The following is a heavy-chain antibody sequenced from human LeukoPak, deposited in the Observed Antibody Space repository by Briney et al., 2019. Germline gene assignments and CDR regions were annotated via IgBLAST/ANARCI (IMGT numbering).Heavy chain of an antibody. Sequence: SETLSLTCTVSGGSISSSSYSWSWIRQPPGKGLEWIGYIYHSGSTYYNPSLKSRVTISVDRSKNQFSLKLSSVTAADTAVYYCARSYGSGSYFPNWGQGTLVTVSS. CDR3: ARSYGSGSYFPN. D-gene: IGHD3-10*01. CDR1: GGSISSSSYS. CDR2: IYHSGST. V-gene: IGHV4-30-2*01. J-gene: IGHJ4*02.